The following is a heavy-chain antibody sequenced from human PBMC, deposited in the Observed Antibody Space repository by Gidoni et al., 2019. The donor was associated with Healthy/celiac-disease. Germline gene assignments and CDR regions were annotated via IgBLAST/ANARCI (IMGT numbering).Heavy chain of an antibody. V-gene: IGHV3-9*01. D-gene: IGHD3-22*01. CDR3: AKDSDSSGYGWYFDL. CDR2: ISWNSGSI. CDR1: GFTLDDYA. J-gene: IGHJ2*01. Sequence: EVQLVESGGGLVQPGRSLSLSCAASGFTLDDYAMHWVRQAPGKGLEWVSGISWNSGSIGYADSVKGRFTISRDNAKNSLYLQMNSLRAEDTALYYCAKDSDSSGYGWYFDLWGRGTLVTVSS.